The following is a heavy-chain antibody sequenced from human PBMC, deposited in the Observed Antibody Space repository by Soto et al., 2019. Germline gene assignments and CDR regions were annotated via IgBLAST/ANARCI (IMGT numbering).Heavy chain of an antibody. CDR3: ARVHYYDSSGYYWFDP. J-gene: IGHJ5*02. V-gene: IGHV4-38-2*01. CDR1: GYSISSGYY. Sequence: SETLSLTCAVSGYSISSGYYWGWIRQPPGKGLEWIGSIYHSGSTYYNPSLKSRVTISVDTSKNQFSLRLSSVTAADTAVYYCARVHYYDSSGYYWFDPWGQGTLVTVSS. CDR2: IYHSGST. D-gene: IGHD3-22*01.